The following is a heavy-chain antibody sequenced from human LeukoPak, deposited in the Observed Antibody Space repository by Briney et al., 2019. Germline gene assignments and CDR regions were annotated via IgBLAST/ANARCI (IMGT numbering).Heavy chain of an antibody. CDR3: ARGKASSRGYYYYYMDV. CDR2: ISAYNGNT. V-gene: IGHV1-18*01. CDR1: GYTFTSYG. Sequence: VASVKVSCKASGYTFTSYGISWVRQAPGQGLEWMGWISAYNGNTNYEQKLQGRVIMTTDTSTSTAYLELRSMSSDATAVYYCARGKASSRGYYYYYMDVWGKGTTVTVSS. J-gene: IGHJ6*03.